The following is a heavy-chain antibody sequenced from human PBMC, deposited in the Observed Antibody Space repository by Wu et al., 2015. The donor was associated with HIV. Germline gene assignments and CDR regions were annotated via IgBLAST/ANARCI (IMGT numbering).Heavy chain of an antibody. CDR1: GYTFTGYY. Sequence: QVQLVQSGAEVKKPGASVKVSCKASGYTFTGYYMHWVRQAPGQGLEWMGWINPNSGGTNYAQKFQGRVTMTRDTSISTAYMELSRLRSDDTAVYYCARVTSSGIAAAGAFGYWGQGTLVTVSS. V-gene: IGHV1-2*02. CDR3: ARVTSSGIAAAGAFGY. CDR2: INPNSGGT. J-gene: IGHJ4*02. D-gene: IGHD6-13*01.